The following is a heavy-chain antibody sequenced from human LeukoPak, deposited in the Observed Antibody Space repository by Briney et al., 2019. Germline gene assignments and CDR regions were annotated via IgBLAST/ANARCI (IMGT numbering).Heavy chain of an antibody. D-gene: IGHD3-16*01. CDR2: IYYSGST. CDR1: GGSISSYY. Sequence: SETLSHTCTVSGGSISSYYWSWIRQPPGKGLEWIGYIYYSGSTNYNPSLKSRVTISVDTSKNQFSLKLSSVTAADTAVYYCARDHPPWQFGTWGQGTLVTVSS. J-gene: IGHJ5*02. V-gene: IGHV4-59*01. CDR3: ARDHPPWQFGT.